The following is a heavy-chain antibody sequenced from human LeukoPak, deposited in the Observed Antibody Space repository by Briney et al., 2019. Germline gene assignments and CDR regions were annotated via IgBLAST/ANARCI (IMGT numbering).Heavy chain of an antibody. J-gene: IGHJ4*02. CDR1: GGTFSSYA. CDR2: IIPIFGTV. V-gene: IGHV1-69*05. CDR3: ARDLAYCSSTSCPYFDY. Sequence: SVKVSCKASGGTFSSYAISWVRQAPGQGLEWMGGIIPIFGTVNYAQKFQGRVTITTDESTSTAYMELSSLRSEDTAVYYCARDLAYCSSTSCPYFDYWGQGTLVTVSS. D-gene: IGHD2-2*01.